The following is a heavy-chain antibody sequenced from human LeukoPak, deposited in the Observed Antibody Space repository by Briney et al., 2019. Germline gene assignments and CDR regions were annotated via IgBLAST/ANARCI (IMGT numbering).Heavy chain of an antibody. D-gene: IGHD1-14*01. Sequence: PGRSLRLSCAASGFTFSSYAMHWVRQAPGKGLEWVAVMSYDGSNKYYADSVKGRFTISRDNSKNTLYLQMNSLRAEDTAVYYCARDRQAWYTHFDYWGQGTLVTVSS. CDR2: MSYDGSNK. CDR3: ARDRQAWYTHFDY. J-gene: IGHJ4*02. V-gene: IGHV3-30-3*01. CDR1: GFTFSSYA.